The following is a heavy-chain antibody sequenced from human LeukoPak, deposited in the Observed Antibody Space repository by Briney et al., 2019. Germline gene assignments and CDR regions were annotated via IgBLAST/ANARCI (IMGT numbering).Heavy chain of an antibody. CDR2: VNPNDGGT. V-gene: IGHV1-2*02. Sequence: GASVTVSCKASGYTFTGYYIHWVQQAPGQGLEWMGWVNPNDGGTIYTQRFQGRVTMTWDTSITTAYMELSSLTSDDTAVYYCARDLDSSWTGYFQSWGQGTLVTVSS. J-gene: IGHJ1*01. CDR3: ARDLDSSWTGYFQS. D-gene: IGHD6-13*01. CDR1: GYTFTGYY.